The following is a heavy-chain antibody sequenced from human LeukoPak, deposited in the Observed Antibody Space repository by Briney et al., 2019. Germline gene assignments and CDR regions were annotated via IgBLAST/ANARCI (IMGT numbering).Heavy chain of an antibody. Sequence: ASVRVCCSASGYTFTASDMHGVRQAAGHGLEWMGWINPNSGGTNYAQKFQGRVTMTRDTSISTAYMELSRLRSDDTAVYYCARASSGYYYYYYYYMDVWGKGTTVTVSS. J-gene: IGHJ6*03. CDR2: INPNSGGT. CDR3: ARASSGYYYYYYYYMDV. CDR1: GYTFTASD. V-gene: IGHV1-2*02. D-gene: IGHD3-22*01.